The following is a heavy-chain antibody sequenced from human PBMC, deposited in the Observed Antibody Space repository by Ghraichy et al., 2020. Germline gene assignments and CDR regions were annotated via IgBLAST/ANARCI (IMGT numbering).Heavy chain of an antibody. CDR2: IIPILGIA. V-gene: IGHV1-69*10. Sequence: SVKVSCKASGGTFSSYAISWVRQAPGQGLEWMGGIIPILGIANYAQKFQGRVTITADKSTSTAYMELSSLRSEDTAVYYCARDSYGGYDEVIYYYGMDVWGQGTTVTVSS. D-gene: IGHD5-12*01. CDR3: ARDSYGGYDEVIYYYGMDV. CDR1: GGTFSSYA. J-gene: IGHJ6*02.